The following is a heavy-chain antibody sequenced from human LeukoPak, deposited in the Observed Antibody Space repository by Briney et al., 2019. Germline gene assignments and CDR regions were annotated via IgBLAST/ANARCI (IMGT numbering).Heavy chain of an antibody. CDR2: ASGSGEST. D-gene: IGHD1-26*01. CDR1: GFTFSSNG. Sequence: GGSLRLSCVGSGFTFSSNGMSWVRQAPGKGLEWVCGASGSGESTHYADSVKGRFTISRDNSKNTLFLQMNSLRAEDTAVYYCAKDLRGAFIGDFDSWGQGTLVTVSS. V-gene: IGHV3-23*01. J-gene: IGHJ4*02. CDR3: AKDLRGAFIGDFDS.